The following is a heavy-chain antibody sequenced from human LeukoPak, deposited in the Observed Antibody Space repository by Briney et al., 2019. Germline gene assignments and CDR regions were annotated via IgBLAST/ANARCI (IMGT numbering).Heavy chain of an antibody. J-gene: IGHJ3*02. D-gene: IGHD3-22*01. CDR1: GFTFNSFG. CDR2: ISYDGSNK. CDR3: ARDLEDSSPFGAFDM. V-gene: IGHV3-30*03. Sequence: GRSLRLSCAASGFTFNSFGMHWVRQAPGKGLEWVAVISYDGSNKYFADSVKGRFTISRDNSKNTLYLQVNSLRAEDTAVYYCARDLEDSSPFGAFDMWGQGTMVTVSS.